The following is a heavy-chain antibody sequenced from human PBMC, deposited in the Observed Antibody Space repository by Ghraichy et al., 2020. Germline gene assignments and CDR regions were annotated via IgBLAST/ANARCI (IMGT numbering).Heavy chain of an antibody. V-gene: IGHV4-34*01. J-gene: IGHJ6*03. Sequence: SETLSLTCAVYGGSFSGYYWSWIRQPPGKGLEWIGEINHSGSTNYNPSLKSRVTISVDTSKNQFSLKLSSVTAADTAVYYCARGKKTRITMVRGAPGSPMDVWGKGTTVTVSS. D-gene: IGHD3-10*01. CDR2: INHSGST. CDR1: GGSFSGYY. CDR3: ARGKKTRITMVRGAPGSPMDV.